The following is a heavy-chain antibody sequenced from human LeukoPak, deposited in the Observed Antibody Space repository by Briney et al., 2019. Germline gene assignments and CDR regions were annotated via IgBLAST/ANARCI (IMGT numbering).Heavy chain of an antibody. J-gene: IGHJ4*02. Sequence: GASVKVSCKASGYTFTSYGISWVRQAPGQGLEWMGWISAYNGNTNYAQKLQGRVTMTTGTSTSTAYMELRSLRSDDTAVYYCARDLLYSSSWAFDYWGQGTLVTVSS. D-gene: IGHD6-13*01. CDR2: ISAYNGNT. CDR3: ARDLLYSSSWAFDY. CDR1: GYTFTSYG. V-gene: IGHV1-18*01.